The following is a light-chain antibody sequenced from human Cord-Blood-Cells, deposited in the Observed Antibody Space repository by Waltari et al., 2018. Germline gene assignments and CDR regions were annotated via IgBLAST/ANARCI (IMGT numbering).Light chain of an antibody. V-gene: IGLV2-23*02. Sequence: QSALTQPASVSGSPGQSITISCTGTSSDVGSYNLFSWYQQHPGKAPKLMIYEVSKRPAWVSNRFSGSKSGNTASLTISGLQAEDEADYYCCSYAGSSTNVVFGGGTKLTVL. CDR3: CSYAGSSTNVV. CDR2: EVS. CDR1: SSDVGSYNL. J-gene: IGLJ2*01.